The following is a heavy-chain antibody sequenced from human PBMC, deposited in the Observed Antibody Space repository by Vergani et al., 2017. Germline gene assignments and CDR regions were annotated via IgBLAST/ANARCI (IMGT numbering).Heavy chain of an antibody. Sequence: QVQLVQSGSELKKPGASVKVSCKASGYTFTSYAMNWVRQAPGQGLEWMGWINTNTGNPTYAQGFTGRFVFSLDTSVSTAYLQISSLKAEDTAVYYCARDGPRAPSGSYYARDYYYYGMDVWGQGTTVTVSS. CDR2: INTNTGNP. CDR1: GYTFTSYA. J-gene: IGHJ6*02. CDR3: ARDGPRAPSGSYYARDYYYYGMDV. D-gene: IGHD1-26*01. V-gene: IGHV7-4-1*02.